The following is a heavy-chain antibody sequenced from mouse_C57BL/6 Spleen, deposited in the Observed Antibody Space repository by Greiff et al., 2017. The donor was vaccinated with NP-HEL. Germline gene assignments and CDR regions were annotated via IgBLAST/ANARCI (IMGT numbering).Heavy chain of an antibody. V-gene: IGHV1-76*01. CDR2: IYPGSGNT. Sequence: QVQLQQSGAELVRPGASVKLSCKASGYTFTDYYINWVKQRPGQGLEWIARIYPGSGNTYYNEKFKGKATLTAEKSSSTAYMQLSSLTSEDSAVYFCARDWDDYWGQGTTLTVSS. CDR1: GYTFTDYY. D-gene: IGHD4-1*01. CDR3: ARDWDDY. J-gene: IGHJ2*01.